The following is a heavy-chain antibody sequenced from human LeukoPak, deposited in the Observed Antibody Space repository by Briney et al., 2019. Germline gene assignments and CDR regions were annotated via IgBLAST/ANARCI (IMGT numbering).Heavy chain of an antibody. D-gene: IGHD3-9*01. CDR2: ISYDINNE. V-gene: IGHV3-30-3*01. CDR3: VKVGEVRYFDWLAPYFDF. CDR1: GFTFSSYA. Sequence: GGSLRLSCVASGFTFSSYAMHWVRQAPGKGLEWVAVISYDINNEYYADSVKGRFTISRDNSNNTLYLQMNSLTPEDTAVYYCVKVGEVRYFDWLAPYFDFWGQGTLVTVSS. J-gene: IGHJ4*02.